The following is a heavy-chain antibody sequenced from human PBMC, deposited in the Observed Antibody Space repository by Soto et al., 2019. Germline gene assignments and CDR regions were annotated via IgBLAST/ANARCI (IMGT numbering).Heavy chain of an antibody. J-gene: IGHJ6*02. Sequence: SETLSLTCAVSGYSIRSGYYWGWIRQPPGKGLEWIGSIYHSGRTYYNPSLKSRVTISVDTSKNQFSLKLSSVTAADTAVYYCARDWRGSYYYYGMDVWGQGTTVTVSS. CDR1: GYSIRSGYY. CDR2: IYHSGRT. CDR3: ARDWRGSYYYYGMDV. V-gene: IGHV4-38-2*02. D-gene: IGHD3-3*01.